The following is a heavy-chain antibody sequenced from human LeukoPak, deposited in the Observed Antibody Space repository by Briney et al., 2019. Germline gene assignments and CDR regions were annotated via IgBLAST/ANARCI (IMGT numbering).Heavy chain of an antibody. CDR1: GVSFTGNY. J-gene: IGHJ4*02. CDR2: INHNGGT. Sequence: SETLSLTCGVYGVSFTGNYWSWIRQPPGKGPEWIGEINHNGGTKYNPSLKSRVTISVDTSENPFSLKLSSVTAADTAVYYCARIRCGHTDGICYNYWGQGTLVTVSS. D-gene: IGHD2-8*01. V-gene: IGHV4-34*01. CDR3: ARIRCGHTDGICYNY.